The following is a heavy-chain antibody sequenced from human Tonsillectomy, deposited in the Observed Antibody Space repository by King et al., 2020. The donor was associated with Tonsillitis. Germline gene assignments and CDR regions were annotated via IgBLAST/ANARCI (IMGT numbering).Heavy chain of an antibody. CDR1: VGSISSSIHY. Sequence: QLQESGPGLVKPSETLSLTCTASVGSISSSIHYWAWIRQPPGKGLEWIGSIYYSGSTSYNPSLKSRLTISVDTSKNHFSLKLSSVTAADTAVYYCARAFDYWGQGTLVTVSS. V-gene: IGHV4-39*02. CDR2: IYYSGST. CDR3: ARAFDY. J-gene: IGHJ4*02.